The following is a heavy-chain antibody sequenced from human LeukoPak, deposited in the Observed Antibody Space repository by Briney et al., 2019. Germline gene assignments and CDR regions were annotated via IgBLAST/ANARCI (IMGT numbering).Heavy chain of an antibody. V-gene: IGHV3-30*03. J-gene: IGHJ6*02. CDR2: IAVDGSYK. Sequence: GGSLRLSCEPSRFTFSKYGMHWVRQAPGKGLEWVAVIAVDGSYKYYADSVRGRFTISRDNSKNTLYLQMNSLRPEDTSVYYCARGDYYSGMDVWGPGTTVIVSS. CDR1: RFTFSKYG. CDR3: ARGDYYSGMDV. D-gene: IGHD3-10*01.